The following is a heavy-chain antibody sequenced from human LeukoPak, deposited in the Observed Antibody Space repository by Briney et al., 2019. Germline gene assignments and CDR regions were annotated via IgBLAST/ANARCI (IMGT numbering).Heavy chain of an antibody. D-gene: IGHD1-26*01. J-gene: IGHJ1*01. CDR1: GYIFSIYA. CDR3: ARDYTVAVGTTTYFQH. CDR2: INSNTGNP. Sequence: GASVKVSCKTSGYIFSIYAIIWVRQAPGQGLEFMGWINSNTGNPTYAQGFTGRFVFSLDTSVGTTYLQVSSLKPEDTAVYYCARDYTVAVGTTTYFQHWGQGTLVTVSS. V-gene: IGHV7-4-1*02.